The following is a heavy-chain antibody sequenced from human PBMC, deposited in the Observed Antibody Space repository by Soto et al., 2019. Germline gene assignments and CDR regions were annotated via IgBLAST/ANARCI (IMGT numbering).Heavy chain of an antibody. CDR1: GFTFSIYS. Sequence: EVHLLESGGGLVQPGGSLRLSCAASGFTFSIYSMSWVRQAPGKGLAWVSGVGGSGVGSNTPYAESVKGRLTISRHNAKSTLYLQMNFLRAEDTAVYYCATGFAPASTQTCFYAFDYWGQGTLVTVSS. CDR2: VGGSGVGSNT. D-gene: IGHD3-16*01. V-gene: IGHV3-23*01. CDR3: ATGFAPASTQTCFYAFDY. J-gene: IGHJ4*02.